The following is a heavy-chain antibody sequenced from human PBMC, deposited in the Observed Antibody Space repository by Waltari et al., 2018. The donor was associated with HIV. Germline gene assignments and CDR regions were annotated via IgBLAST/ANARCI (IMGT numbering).Heavy chain of an antibody. J-gene: IGHJ5*02. D-gene: IGHD1-1*01. Sequence: QMQVVESGGGVVQPGRSLRLSCAASGFNFSEYGMDWVRQAPGKGLEWVAVVYYDGSKTYYADSVKGRFTISRDNSKNTVDLQMNNLRGDDTAVYHCARDRTGSKRGFDPWGQGTRVIVSS. CDR2: VYYDGSKT. V-gene: IGHV3-30*03. CDR1: GFNFSEYG. CDR3: ARDRTGSKRGFDP.